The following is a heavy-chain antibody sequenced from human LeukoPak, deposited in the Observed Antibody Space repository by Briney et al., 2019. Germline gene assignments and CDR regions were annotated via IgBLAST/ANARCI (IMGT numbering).Heavy chain of an antibody. Sequence: SETLSLTCAVYGESFSGYHWSWIRQPPGKGLEWIGEVDDSGSTNYNPSLKSRVTISVDTSKNQFSLKLSSVTAADTAVYYCARDRTFGGVDYWGQGTLVTVSS. J-gene: IGHJ4*02. V-gene: IGHV4-34*01. CDR3: ARDRTFGGVDY. CDR2: VDDSGST. CDR1: GESFSGYH. D-gene: IGHD3-16*01.